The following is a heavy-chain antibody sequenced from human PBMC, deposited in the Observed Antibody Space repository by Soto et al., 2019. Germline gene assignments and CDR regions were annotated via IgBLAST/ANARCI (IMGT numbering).Heavy chain of an antibody. D-gene: IGHD3-22*01. V-gene: IGHV4-59*03. CDR3: GRYVQGGNYESSGDLDI. Sequence: SETLAITCDVSGDSISTYYWSWIRQPPGKGLEWIGYVYYSGSTLYNPSLESRVTLSIDMSKKQVSLKLSSVIAADTAVYYCGRYVQGGNYESSGDLDIWGKGTMVT. J-gene: IGHJ3*02. CDR1: GDSISTYY. CDR2: VYYSGST.